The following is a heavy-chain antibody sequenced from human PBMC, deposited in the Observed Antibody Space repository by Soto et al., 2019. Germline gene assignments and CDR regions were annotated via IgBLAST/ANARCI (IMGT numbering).Heavy chain of an antibody. CDR3: ARRLSGPKEEYNAYYFYGLDV. D-gene: IGHD1-1*01. CDR2: IDPSDSYS. Sequence: GESLKISCQASGYRFSNYWITWVRQMPGKGLEWMGTIDPSDSYSNNSPSFQGHVTISTDTSINTAYLHWGSLKASDTAIYYCARRLSGPKEEYNAYYFYGLDVWGHGTTVTVS. J-gene: IGHJ6*02. CDR1: GYRFSNYW. V-gene: IGHV5-10-1*01.